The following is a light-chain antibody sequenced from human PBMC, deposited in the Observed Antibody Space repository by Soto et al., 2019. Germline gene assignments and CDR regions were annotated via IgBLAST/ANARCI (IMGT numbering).Light chain of an antibody. J-gene: IGKJ2*01. CDR1: RNVSSNY. CDR2: GAF. Sequence: EIVFTQSPGTLSLSPGERATLSCRASRNVSSNYLAWYQQRPGQAPRLLMYGAFIRATGIPDRISGSGSGTDFTVTISRLEPEDFAVYYCQYYGGYYGSSPRYTFGQGTKVDIK. V-gene: IGKV3-20*01. CDR3: QYYGGYYGSSPRYT.